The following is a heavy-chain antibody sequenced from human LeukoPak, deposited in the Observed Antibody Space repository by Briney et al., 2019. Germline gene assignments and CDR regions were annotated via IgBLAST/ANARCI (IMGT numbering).Heavy chain of an antibody. CDR2: ISWDGGST. J-gene: IGHJ4*02. Sequence: PGGSLRLSCAASGFTFDDYTMHWVRQAPGKGLEWVSLISWDGGSTYYADSVKGRFTISRDNSKNSLYLQMNSLRTEDTALYYCAKDAVWDYDILTGPHDYYFDYWGQGTLVTVSS. V-gene: IGHV3-43*01. CDR3: AKDAVWDYDILTGPHDYYFDY. CDR1: GFTFDDYT. D-gene: IGHD3-9*01.